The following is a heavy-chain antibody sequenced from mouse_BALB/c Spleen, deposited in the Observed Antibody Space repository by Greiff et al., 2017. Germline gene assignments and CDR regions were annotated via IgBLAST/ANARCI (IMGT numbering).Heavy chain of an antibody. D-gene: IGHD3-1*01. CDR1: GYTFTSYV. Sequence: EVKLQQSGPELVKPGASVKMSCKASGYTFTSYVMHWVKQKPGQGLEWIGYINPYNDGTKYNEKFKGKATLTSDKSSSTAYMELSSLTSEDSAVYYCARTEAARATYYAMDYWGQGTSVTVSS. CDR3: ARTEAARATYYAMDY. V-gene: IGHV1-14*01. CDR2: INPYNDGT. J-gene: IGHJ4*01.